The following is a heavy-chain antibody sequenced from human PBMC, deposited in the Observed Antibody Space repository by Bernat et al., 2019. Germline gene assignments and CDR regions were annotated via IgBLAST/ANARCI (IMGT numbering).Heavy chain of an antibody. Sequence: QVQLQQSGPGLVKPSQTLSLTCTVSGDSVSSNSVAWHWIRQSPSRGLEWLGRTYYRSKWYTDYVLSVKSRITINPDTSKNQFFLHLNSMTPEDTAVYYCARGSAAFTRNDAFDFWGQGKMVTVSS. J-gene: IGHJ3*01. V-gene: IGHV6-1*01. CDR1: GDSVSSNSVA. CDR3: ARGSAAFTRNDAFDF. CDR2: TYYRSKWYT. D-gene: IGHD6-13*01.